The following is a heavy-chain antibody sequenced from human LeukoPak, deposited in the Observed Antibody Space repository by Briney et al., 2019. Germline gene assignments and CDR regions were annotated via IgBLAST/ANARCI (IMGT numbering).Heavy chain of an antibody. D-gene: IGHD1-26*01. CDR1: GYSFNNYW. Sequence: GESLKISCKGSGYSFNNYWIGWVRQLPGKGLEWMGIIYPGDSDTRYSPSFQGQVTISADKSISTAYLQWSSLKASDTAMYYCARRSVGATLTWFDPWGQGTLVTVSS. J-gene: IGHJ5*02. CDR3: ARRSVGATLTWFDP. CDR2: IYPGDSDT. V-gene: IGHV5-51*01.